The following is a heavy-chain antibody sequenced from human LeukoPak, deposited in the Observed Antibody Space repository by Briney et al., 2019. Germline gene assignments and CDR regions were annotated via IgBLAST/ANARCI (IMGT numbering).Heavy chain of an antibody. CDR2: INHSGST. V-gene: IGHV4-34*01. J-gene: IGHJ4*02. CDR1: GGSFSGYY. CDR3: ARSSGSSRFDY. D-gene: IGHD1-26*01. Sequence: SETLSLTCAVYGGSFSGYYWSWIRRPPGKGLEWIGEINHSGSTNYNPSLKSRVTISVDTSKNQFSLKLSSVTAADTAVYYCARSSGSSRFDYWGQGTLVTVSS.